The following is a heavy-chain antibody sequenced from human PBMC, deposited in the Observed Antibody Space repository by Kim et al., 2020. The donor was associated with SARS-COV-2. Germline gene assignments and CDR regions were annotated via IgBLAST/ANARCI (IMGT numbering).Heavy chain of an antibody. D-gene: IGHD1-26*01. V-gene: IGHV7-4-1*02. J-gene: IGHJ4*02. CDR1: GYIFTNYA. Sequence: ASVKVSCKASGYIFTNYAINWVRQAPGQGLEWMGWINTKTGNPTYAQGFTGRFVFSLDTSVSTAYLQISSLKADDTAVYYCASTWPWSGSYYFDYWGQGTLVTVSS. CDR2: INTKTGNP. CDR3: ASTWPWSGSYYFDY.